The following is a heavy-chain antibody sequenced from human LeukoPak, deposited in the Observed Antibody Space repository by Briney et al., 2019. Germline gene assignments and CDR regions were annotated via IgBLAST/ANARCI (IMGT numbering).Heavy chain of an antibody. CDR3: ARITGDFDY. CDR2: IYYSGST. J-gene: IGHJ4*02. CDR1: GGSISSSSYY. Sequence: SPSETLSLTCTVSGGSISSSSYYWGWIRQPPGKGLEWIGSIYYSGSTYYNPSLKSRVTISVDTSKNQFSLKLSSVTPADTAVYYCARITGDFDYWGQGTLVTVSS. D-gene: IGHD1-20*01. V-gene: IGHV4-39*01.